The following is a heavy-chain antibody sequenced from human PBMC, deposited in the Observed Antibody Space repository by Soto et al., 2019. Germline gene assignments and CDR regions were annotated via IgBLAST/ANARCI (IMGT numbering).Heavy chain of an antibody. CDR1: GGTFSSYT. V-gene: IGHV1-69*04. D-gene: IGHD2-21*01. J-gene: IGHJ6*02. Sequence: SVKVSCKAPGGTFSSYTISWVRQAPGQGLERMGRIIPILGIANYAQKFQGRVTITADKSTSTAYMELSSLRSEDTAVYYCAREGRHIVVASFHYYGMDVWGQGTTVTVSS. CDR3: AREGRHIVVASFHYYGMDV. CDR2: IIPILGIA.